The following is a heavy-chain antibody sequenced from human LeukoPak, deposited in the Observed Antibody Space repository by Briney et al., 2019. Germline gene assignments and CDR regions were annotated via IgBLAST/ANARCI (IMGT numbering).Heavy chain of an antibody. J-gene: IGHJ3*02. CDR2: ISYDGSNK. CDR3: AKDGVATQHALDI. Sequence: PGGSLRLSCAASGFTFSSYAMHWVRQAPGKGLEWVAVISYDGSNKYYADSVRGRFTISRDNSKNTVYLQLNNLRAEDTAVYYCAKDGVATQHALDIWGHGTMVTVSS. V-gene: IGHV3-30*04. CDR1: GFTFSSYA. D-gene: IGHD5-12*01.